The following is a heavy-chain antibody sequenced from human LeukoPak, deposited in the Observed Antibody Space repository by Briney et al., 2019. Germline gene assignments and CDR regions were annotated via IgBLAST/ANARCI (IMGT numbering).Heavy chain of an antibody. J-gene: IGHJ4*02. CDR3: ARFRYYDSSGYWLYFDY. CDR2: IYHSGST. Sequence: SETLSLTCAVSGYSISSGYYWGWIRQPPGKGLEWIGSIYHSGSTCYNPSLKSRVTISVDTSKNQFSLKLSSVTAADTAVYYCARFRYYDSSGYWLYFDYWGQGTLVTVSS. D-gene: IGHD3-22*01. CDR1: GYSISSGYY. V-gene: IGHV4-38-2*01.